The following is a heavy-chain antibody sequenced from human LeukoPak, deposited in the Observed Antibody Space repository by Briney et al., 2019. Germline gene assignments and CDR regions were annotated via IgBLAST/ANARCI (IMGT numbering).Heavy chain of an antibody. CDR2: IYYSENT. Sequence: SETLSLTCTVSGVSISSYYWSWIRQPPGKGLEWIVYIYYSENTNYNSSLKSRVTISEDTSKNQFSLKLTSVTAADTAVYYCAGGNFYDSRGHPYHFHFWGQGTLVSVSS. J-gene: IGHJ4*02. CDR1: GVSISSYY. CDR3: AGGNFYDSRGHPYHFHF. D-gene: IGHD3-22*01. V-gene: IGHV4-59*01.